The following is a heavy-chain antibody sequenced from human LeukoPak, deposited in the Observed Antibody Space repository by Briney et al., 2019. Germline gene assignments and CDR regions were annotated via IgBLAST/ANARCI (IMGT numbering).Heavy chain of an antibody. D-gene: IGHD6-19*01. CDR3: ARAQWRTYSYYYMDV. V-gene: IGHV3-53*01. CDR2: IYRGGST. J-gene: IGHJ6*03. Sequence: GGSLRLSCAASGFTVSFNYMSWVRQAPGKGLEWIAVIYRGGSTYYSDSVKGRFTISRDDSKKTLYLQLNSLRAEDKAIYYCARAQWRTYSYYYMDVWGKGTTVTVSS. CDR1: GFTVSFNY.